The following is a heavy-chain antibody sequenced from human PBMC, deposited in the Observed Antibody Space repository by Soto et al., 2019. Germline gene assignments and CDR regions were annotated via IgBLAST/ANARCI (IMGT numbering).Heavy chain of an antibody. Sequence: QVQLQESGPGLVKPSGTLSLTCAVSGGSISSSNWWSWVRQPPGKGLEWIGEIYHSGSTNYNPSLKSRVTISVDKSKNPSSLKLSAVTSADTAVYYCARVVGCYYYGMDVWGQGTRVTVSS. CDR3: ARVVGCYYYGMDV. CDR1: GGSISSSNW. V-gene: IGHV4-4*02. CDR2: IYHSGST. D-gene: IGHD2-2*01. J-gene: IGHJ6*02.